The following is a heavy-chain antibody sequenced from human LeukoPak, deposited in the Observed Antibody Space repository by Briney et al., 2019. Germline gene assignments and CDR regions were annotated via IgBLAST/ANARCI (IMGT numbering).Heavy chain of an antibody. J-gene: IGHJ5*02. CDR3: ARRDSGYSYGT. CDR2: ISSSSSYI. V-gene: IGHV3-21*01. Sequence: GGSLRLSCAASGFTFSSYSMNWVRQAPGKGLEWVSSISSSSSYIYYADSVKGRFTISRGNAKNSLYLQMNSLRAEDTAVYYCARRDSGYSYGTWGQGTLVTVSS. CDR1: GFTFSSYS. D-gene: IGHD5-18*01.